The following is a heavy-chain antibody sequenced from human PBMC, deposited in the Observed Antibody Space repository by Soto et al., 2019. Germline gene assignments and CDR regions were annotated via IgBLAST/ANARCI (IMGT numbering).Heavy chain of an antibody. J-gene: IGHJ6*02. Sequence: QVQLVQSGPEVRKPGASVKVSCEASGYTFTTSGISWVRQVPGQGLEWMGWISTYNGDTNSAQNFQGRVLMTADTSPGTAYMELTSLKSDDPAVYYCASQGSWPYYYYGLDVWGQGTTVTVSS. D-gene: IGHD1-26*01. V-gene: IGHV1-18*01. CDR2: ISTYNGDT. CDR1: GYTFTTSG. CDR3: ASQGSWPYYYYGLDV.